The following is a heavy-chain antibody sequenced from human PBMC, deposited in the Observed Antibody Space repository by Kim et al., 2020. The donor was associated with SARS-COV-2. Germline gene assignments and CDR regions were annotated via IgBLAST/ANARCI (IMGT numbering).Heavy chain of an antibody. CDR2: SGST. J-gene: IGHJ4*02. Sequence: SGSTYYNPSLKSRVTISVDTSKNQFSLKLSSVTAADTAVYYCAGYYFDYWGQGTLVTVSS. V-gene: IGHV4-39*01. CDR3: AGYYFDY.